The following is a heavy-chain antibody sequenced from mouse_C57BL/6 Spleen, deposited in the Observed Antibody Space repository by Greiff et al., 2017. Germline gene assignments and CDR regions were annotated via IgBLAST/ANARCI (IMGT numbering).Heavy chain of an antibody. CDR3: AGPPVVAPYAMDD. CDR2: ISSGSSTI. D-gene: IGHD1-1*01. J-gene: IGHJ4*01. Sequence: EVNVVESGGGLVKPGGSLKLSCAASGFTFSDYGMHWVRQAPEKGLAWVAYISSGSSTIYYADTVKGRFTISRANAKNTLFLQMTSLRSEDTVMYSCAGPPVVAPYAMDDWGQGTSVTVSS. CDR1: GFTFSDYG. V-gene: IGHV5-17*01.